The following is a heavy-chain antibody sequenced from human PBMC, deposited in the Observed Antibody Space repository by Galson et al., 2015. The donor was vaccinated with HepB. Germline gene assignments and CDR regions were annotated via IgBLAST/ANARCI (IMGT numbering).Heavy chain of an antibody. J-gene: IGHJ6*03. Sequence: QSGAEVKKPGESLKISCQASGYNFARYWIGWVRQMPGKGLEWMGIIYPSDSDTRYSPSFQGQVTISADKSISTAYLQWSSLKASDTAMYYCARNGGYDFNYFYYIDVWGKGTAVTVSS. CDR3: ARNGGYDFNYFYYIDV. D-gene: IGHD5-12*01. V-gene: IGHV5-51*03. CDR1: GYNFARYW. CDR2: IYPSDSDT.